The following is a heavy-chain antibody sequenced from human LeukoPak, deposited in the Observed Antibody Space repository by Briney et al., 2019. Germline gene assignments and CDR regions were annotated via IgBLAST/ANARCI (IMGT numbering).Heavy chain of an antibody. CDR3: VTESNYFLY. CDR2: FDPEDVQT. CDR1: VSTLSMLS. Sequence: GASVKVSFKFSVSTLSMLSMHWVRQAPGRGLEWMGGFDPEDVQTIYAQNFQGRVTMTEDTSKDTAYLQLRSLTSDDTAVYYCVTESNYFLYWGQGTLVTVSS. J-gene: IGHJ1*01. D-gene: IGHD2/OR15-2a*01. V-gene: IGHV1-24*01.